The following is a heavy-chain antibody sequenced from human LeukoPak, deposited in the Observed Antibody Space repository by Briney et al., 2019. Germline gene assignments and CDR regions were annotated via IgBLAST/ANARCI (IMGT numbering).Heavy chain of an antibody. Sequence: ASVKVSCKASGYTFTSYGINWVRQATGQGLEWMGWMNPNSGNTGSAQKFQGRVTMTRNTSISTAYMELSSLRSEDTAVYYCARKYSSGWKLSVFQHWGQGTLVTVSS. V-gene: IGHV1-8*02. CDR3: ARKYSSGWKLSVFQH. CDR1: GYTFTSYG. J-gene: IGHJ1*01. D-gene: IGHD6-19*01. CDR2: MNPNSGNT.